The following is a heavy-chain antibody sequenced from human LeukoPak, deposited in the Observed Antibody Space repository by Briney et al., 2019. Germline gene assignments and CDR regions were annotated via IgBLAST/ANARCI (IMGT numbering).Heavy chain of an antibody. CDR3: AKDQGSSGWYEDFDY. D-gene: IGHD6-19*01. V-gene: IGHV3-23*01. J-gene: IGHJ4*02. CDR1: GFTFSSYA. Sequence: GGSLRLSCAASGFTFSSYAMSWVRQAPGKGLEWVSAISGSGGSTYYADSVKGRFTISRDNSKNTLYLQMNSLRAEDTAVYYCAKDQGSSGWYEDFDYWGQGTLVTVSS. CDR2: ISGSGGST.